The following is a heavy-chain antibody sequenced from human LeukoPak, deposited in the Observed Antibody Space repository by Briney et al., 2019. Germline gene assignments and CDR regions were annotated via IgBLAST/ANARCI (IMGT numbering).Heavy chain of an antibody. CDR2: IYYSGST. J-gene: IGHJ6*02. CDR1: GGSISSYY. V-gene: IGHV4-59*01. D-gene: IGHD3-10*01. CDR3: ARSGHYGSGSYYNDYYYGMDV. Sequence: SETLSLTCTVSGGSISSYYWSWLRQPPGKGLEGIGYIYYSGSTNYNPPLTSRVTISVDTSKNQFSLKLSSVTAADTAVYYCARSGHYGSGSYYNDYYYGMDVWGQGTTVTVSS.